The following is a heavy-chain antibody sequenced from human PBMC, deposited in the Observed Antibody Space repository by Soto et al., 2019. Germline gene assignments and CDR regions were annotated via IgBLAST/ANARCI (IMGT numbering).Heavy chain of an antibody. CDR2: ISYDGSNK. CDR3: AREARRYFDY. Sequence: QVQLVESGGGVVQPERSLRLSCAASGFLFRSYYIHWVRQAPGKGLEWVAIISYDGSNKYYADSVKGRFTISRDNSKNTLYLQMNSLRAEDTAVYYCAREARRYFDYWGQGTLVTVSS. J-gene: IGHJ4*02. V-gene: IGHV3-30-3*01. CDR1: GFLFRSYY.